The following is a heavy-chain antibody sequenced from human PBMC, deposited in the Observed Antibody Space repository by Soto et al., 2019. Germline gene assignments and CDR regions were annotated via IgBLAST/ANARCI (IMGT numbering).Heavy chain of an antibody. CDR2: ISGSGDST. CDR1: GFTFSSYA. J-gene: IGHJ2*01. CDR3: ARRNSGWYFDL. D-gene: IGHD4-4*01. V-gene: IGHV3-23*01. Sequence: EVPLLESGGGLVQPGGSLRLSCAASGFTFSSYAMNWVRQAPGKGLEWVSVISGSGDSTYYADSVKGRFTISRDNSKNPLYLQMNSLRAEDTAVYYCARRNSGWYFDLWGRGTLVTVSS.